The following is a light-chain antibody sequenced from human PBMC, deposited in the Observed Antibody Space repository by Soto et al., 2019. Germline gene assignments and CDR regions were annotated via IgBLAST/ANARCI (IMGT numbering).Light chain of an antibody. V-gene: IGKV3-20*01. J-gene: IGKJ4*01. CDR3: HQYYSSPTT. Sequence: IALTQAPGTLAVSPGEGATVSCRASQTVSSGFLAWYQQKVGQAPRLLIYGASTRATGIPDRFSGSGSGTDFTLTIDRLEPEDFAVYYCHQYYSSPTTFGGGTKVDIK. CDR1: QTVSSGF. CDR2: GAS.